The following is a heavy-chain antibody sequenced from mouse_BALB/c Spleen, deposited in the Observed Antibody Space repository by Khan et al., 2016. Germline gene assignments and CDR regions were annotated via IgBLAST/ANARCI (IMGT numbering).Heavy chain of an antibody. CDR1: GYSITSDYA. D-gene: IGHD2-14*01. CDR3: VIYYRYDGAWFAY. CDR2: INYSGST. Sequence: EVQLQESGPGLVKPSQSLSLTCTVTGYSITSDYAWNWIRQFPGNKLEWMGYINYSGSTSYNPSLKSRISITRDTSKNQFFLQLNSVTTEDTATYYCVIYYRYDGAWFAYWGQGTLVTVSA. V-gene: IGHV3-2*02. J-gene: IGHJ3*01.